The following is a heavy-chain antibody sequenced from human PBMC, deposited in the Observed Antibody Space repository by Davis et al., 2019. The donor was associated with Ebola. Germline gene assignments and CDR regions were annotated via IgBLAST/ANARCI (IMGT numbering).Heavy chain of an antibody. CDR1: GFTFSSYG. Sequence: GGSLRLSCAASGFTFSSYGMHWVRQAPGKGLEWVAVIWYDGSNKYYADSVKGRFTISRDNSKNTLYLQMNSLRAEDTAVYYCARDVSDQGLYYYYGMDVWGQGTTVTVSS. J-gene: IGHJ6*02. D-gene: IGHD2-2*01. CDR3: ARDVSDQGLYYYYGMDV. V-gene: IGHV3-33*01. CDR2: IWYDGSNK.